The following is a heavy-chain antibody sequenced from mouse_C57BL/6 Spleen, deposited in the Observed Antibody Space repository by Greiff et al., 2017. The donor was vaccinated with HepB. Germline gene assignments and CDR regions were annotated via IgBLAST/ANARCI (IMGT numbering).Heavy chain of an antibody. Sequence: VQLQQSGPELVKPGASVKMSCKASGYTFTDYNMHWVKQSHGKSLEWIGYINPNNGGTSYNQKFKGKATLTVNKSSSTAYMELRSLTSEDSAVYYCGRITTVVPFDDWGEGTTLTVSS. CDR2: INPNNGGT. V-gene: IGHV1-22*01. J-gene: IGHJ2*01. CDR1: GYTFTDYN. D-gene: IGHD1-1*01. CDR3: GRITTVVPFDD.